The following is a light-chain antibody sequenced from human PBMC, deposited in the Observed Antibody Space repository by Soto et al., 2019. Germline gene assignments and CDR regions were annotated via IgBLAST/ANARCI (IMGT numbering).Light chain of an antibody. V-gene: IGKV3-11*01. CDR1: QSLSSY. CDR2: DAS. Sequence: IVFTQTPTTLSLSPPERSTLSCRAIQSLSSYLAWYQQKPGQAPRLLIYDASNRATGIPARFSGSGSGTEFTLTISSLEPEDFAVYYCQQRSNWPPEGTFGHGTLLAIK. J-gene: IGKJ5*01. CDR3: QQRSNWPPEGT.